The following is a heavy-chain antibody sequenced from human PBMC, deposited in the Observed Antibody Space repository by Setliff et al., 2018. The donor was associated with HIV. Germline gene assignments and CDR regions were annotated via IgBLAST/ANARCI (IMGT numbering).Heavy chain of an antibody. CDR2: IIPILGIA. J-gene: IGHJ3*01. CDR3: ARAPGREAEARGGPEAFDF. Sequence: GASVKVSCKASGGTFSSYAISWVRQAPGQGLEWMGGIIPILGIANYAQKFQGRVTITADESTSTAYMELSSLRSEDTAVYYCARAPGREAEARGGPEAFDFWGQGTMVTFSS. D-gene: IGHD1-26*01. V-gene: IGHV1-69*10. CDR1: GGTFSSYA.